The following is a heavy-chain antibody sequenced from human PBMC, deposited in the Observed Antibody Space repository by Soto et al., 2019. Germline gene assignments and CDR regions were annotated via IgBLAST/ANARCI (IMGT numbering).Heavy chain of an antibody. Sequence: QVQLVESGGGVVQPGRSLRLSCAASGFTFSSYGMHWVRQAPGKGLEWVAVIWYDGSNKYYADSVKGRFTISRDNSKKTLYLQMNIRRAEDTAVYYCARDRGYYCAGSLCGYWGQGTLVTVSS. CDR1: GFTFSSYG. D-gene: IGHD3-10*01. V-gene: IGHV3-33*01. CDR2: IWYDGSNK. J-gene: IGHJ4*02. CDR3: ARDRGYYCAGSLCGY.